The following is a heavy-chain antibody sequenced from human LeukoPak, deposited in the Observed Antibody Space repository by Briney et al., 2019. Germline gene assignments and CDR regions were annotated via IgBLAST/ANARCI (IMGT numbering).Heavy chain of an antibody. Sequence: PGGSLRLSCAVSGVTVSSNHMSWVRQAPGKGLEWVSAIYSGGGTYYADSVKGRFTLSRDISKNTLYLQMNSLRAEDRAVYYCVRDASWGQGTLVTVSS. CDR2: IYSGGGT. J-gene: IGHJ4*02. CDR1: GVTVSSNH. V-gene: IGHV3-66*01. CDR3: VRDAS.